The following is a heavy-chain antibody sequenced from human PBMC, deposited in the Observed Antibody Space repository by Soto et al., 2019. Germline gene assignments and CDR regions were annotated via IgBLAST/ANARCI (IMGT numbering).Heavy chain of an antibody. J-gene: IGHJ5*02. V-gene: IGHV3-23*01. Sequence: GGSLRLSCAASGFTFSSYAMSWVRQAPEKGLEWVSAISGSGGSTYYADSVKGRFTISRDNSKNTLYLQMNSLRAEDTAVYYCANGALLTGYYNNWFDPWGQGTLVTVSS. CDR2: ISGSGGST. D-gene: IGHD3-9*01. CDR3: ANGALLTGYYNNWFDP. CDR1: GFTFSSYA.